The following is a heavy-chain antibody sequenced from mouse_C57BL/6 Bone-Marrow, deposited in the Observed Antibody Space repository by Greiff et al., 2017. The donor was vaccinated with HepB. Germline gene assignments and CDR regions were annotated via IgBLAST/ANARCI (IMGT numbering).Heavy chain of an antibody. Sequence: VQLQQSGAELVRPGASVKLSCTASGFNIKDDYMHWVKQRPEQGLEWIGWIDPENGDPEYASKFQGKATIAADTSSNTAYLQLSRLTSEETAVYYCTEFPSYDFAYWGQGTLVTVSA. D-gene: IGHD1-1*01. J-gene: IGHJ3*01. V-gene: IGHV14-4*01. CDR2: IDPENGDP. CDR1: GFNIKDDY. CDR3: TEFPSYDFAY.